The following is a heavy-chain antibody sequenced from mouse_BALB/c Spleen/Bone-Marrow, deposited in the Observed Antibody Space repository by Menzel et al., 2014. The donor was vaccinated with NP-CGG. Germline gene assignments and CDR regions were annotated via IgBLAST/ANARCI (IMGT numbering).Heavy chain of an antibody. V-gene: IGHV1-87*01. CDR2: IYPGDGDT. Sequence: VQLVESGAELARPGASVKLSCKASGYTFTSYWMQWVKQRPGQGLEWIGAIYPGDGDTRYTQKLKGKATLTADKSSSTAYMQLSSLASEDSAVYYCARWDDYDAWFAYWGQGTLVTVSA. D-gene: IGHD2-4*01. J-gene: IGHJ3*01. CDR3: ARWDDYDAWFAY. CDR1: GYTFTSYW.